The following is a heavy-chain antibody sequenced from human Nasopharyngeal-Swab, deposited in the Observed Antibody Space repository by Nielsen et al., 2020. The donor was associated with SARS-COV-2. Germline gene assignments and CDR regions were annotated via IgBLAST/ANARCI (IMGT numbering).Heavy chain of an antibody. Sequence: GESLKVSCKASGYTFTSYGISWVRQAPGQGLEWMGWISAYNGNTNYAQKLQGRVTMTTDTSTSTAYMELRSLRSDDTAVYYCALYYYGSGNYDYWGQGTLVTVSS. CDR1: GYTFTSYG. CDR3: ALYYYGSGNYDY. J-gene: IGHJ4*02. V-gene: IGHV1-18*04. D-gene: IGHD3-10*01. CDR2: ISAYNGNT.